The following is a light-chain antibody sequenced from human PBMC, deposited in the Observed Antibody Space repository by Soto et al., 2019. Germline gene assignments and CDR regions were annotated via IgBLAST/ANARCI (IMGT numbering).Light chain of an antibody. CDR2: DAS. CDR3: QQYTSSPVT. J-gene: IGKJ4*01. CDR1: QSVSSNY. Sequence: EIVLTQSPGTLSLSPGERATLSCRASQSVSSNYFAWYQQKPGQAPRLLIYDASSRASGIPDRFSGSGSGTDFTLTISRLEPEDFAVYYGQQYTSSPVTFGGGTKVEIK. V-gene: IGKV3-20*01.